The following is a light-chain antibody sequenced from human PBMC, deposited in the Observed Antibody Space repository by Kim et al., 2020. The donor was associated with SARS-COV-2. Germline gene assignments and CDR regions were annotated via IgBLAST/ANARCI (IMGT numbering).Light chain of an antibody. Sequence: DIQMTQSPSTLSASVGDTVTISCRASESFSSWLAWYQKKPGKAPNLLIYKASNLESGVPSRFSGSESGTEFTLTITSLQPDDVATYYCQQYYIFPYTFGQGTKLEI. CDR3: QQYYIFPYT. CDR1: ESFSSW. V-gene: IGKV1-5*03. CDR2: KAS. J-gene: IGKJ2*01.